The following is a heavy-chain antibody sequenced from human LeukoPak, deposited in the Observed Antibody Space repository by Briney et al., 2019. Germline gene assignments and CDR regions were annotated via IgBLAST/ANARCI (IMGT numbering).Heavy chain of an antibody. D-gene: IGHD2-15*01. J-gene: IGHJ4*02. CDR1: GGSVSSSSYY. Sequence: SETLSLTCTVSGGSVSSSSYYWGWIRQPPGKGLEWIGSLYSSGSTYYNPSLKSRVTISLDTSKNQFSLKLNSVTAADTAVYYCARTYSLWLFPFDYWGQGTLVTVSS. CDR2: LYSSGST. V-gene: IGHV4-39*07. CDR3: ARTYSLWLFPFDY.